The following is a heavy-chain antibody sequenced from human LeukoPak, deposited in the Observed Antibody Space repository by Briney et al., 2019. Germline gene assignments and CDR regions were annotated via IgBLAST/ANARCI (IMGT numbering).Heavy chain of an antibody. Sequence: SETLSLTCTVSGGSISSYYWSWIRQPPGKGLEWIGYTYYSGSTDYNTSLKSRVTISVDTSKNQFSLKLNSVTAADTAVYYCARVGDSSGYSAVDYWGQGTLVTVSS. V-gene: IGHV4-59*01. J-gene: IGHJ4*02. D-gene: IGHD3-22*01. CDR3: ARVGDSSGYSAVDY. CDR2: TYYSGST. CDR1: GGSISSYY.